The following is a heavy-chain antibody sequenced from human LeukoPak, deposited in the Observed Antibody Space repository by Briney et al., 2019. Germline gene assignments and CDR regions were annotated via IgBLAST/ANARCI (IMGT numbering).Heavy chain of an antibody. Sequence: GGSLRLSCAASGFTFSSYAMSWVRQAPGKGLEWVAVTVGGSDGTYYADSVKGRFTISRDNSNNTLYLQMNSLRAEDTAVYYCAKLTTSWGQGTLVTVSS. V-gene: IGHV3-23*01. CDR2: TVGGSDGT. CDR1: GFTFSSYA. J-gene: IGHJ4*02. D-gene: IGHD4-11*01. CDR3: AKLTTS.